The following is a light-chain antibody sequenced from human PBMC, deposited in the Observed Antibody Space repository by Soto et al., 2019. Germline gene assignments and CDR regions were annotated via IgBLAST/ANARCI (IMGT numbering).Light chain of an antibody. CDR1: SSDVGGYNY. V-gene: IGLV2-14*01. CDR3: NSYTSSSTFV. J-gene: IGLJ1*01. Sequence: QSALTQPASVSGSPGQSITISCTGTSSDVGGYNYVSWYQQHPGKAPKLMIYEVSNRPSGVSNRFSRSRSGNTASLTISGLQAEDEAEYYCNSYTSSSTFVFGTGTKLTVL. CDR2: EVS.